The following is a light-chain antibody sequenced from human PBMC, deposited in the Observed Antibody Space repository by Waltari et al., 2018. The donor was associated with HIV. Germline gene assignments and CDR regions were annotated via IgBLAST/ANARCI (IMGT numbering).Light chain of an antibody. CDR2: WAS. Sequence: DFVMTQSPDSLAVSLGERATINCKASQSVLYSASKKNSLAWYQQKPAQPPKLLISWASTRESEVPARFSGSGSGTDFTLTNNNLQAEDVAVYYCQQYYTTPLSFGGGTKVEIK. CDR1: QSVLYSASKKNS. V-gene: IGKV4-1*01. CDR3: QQYYTTPLS. J-gene: IGKJ4*01.